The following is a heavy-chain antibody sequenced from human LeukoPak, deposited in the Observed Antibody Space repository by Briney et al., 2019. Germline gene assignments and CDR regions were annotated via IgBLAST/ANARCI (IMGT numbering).Heavy chain of an antibody. Sequence: GGSLRLSCAASGFTFSSYWMSWVRQAPGKGLEWVSSISSSSSYIYYADSVKGRFTISRDNAKNSLYLQMNSLRAEDTAVYYCARDEIAAAVPTTDVWGQGTTVTVSS. D-gene: IGHD6-13*01. CDR1: GFTFSSYW. J-gene: IGHJ6*02. CDR2: ISSSSSYI. CDR3: ARDEIAAAVPTTDV. V-gene: IGHV3-21*01.